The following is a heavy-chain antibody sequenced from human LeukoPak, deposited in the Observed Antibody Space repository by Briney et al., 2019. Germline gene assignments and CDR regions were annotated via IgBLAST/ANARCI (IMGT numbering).Heavy chain of an antibody. V-gene: IGHV3-9*01. J-gene: IGHJ4*02. CDR1: GFTFDDYA. Sequence: GRSLRPSCAASGFTFDDYAMHWVRQAPGKGLEWVSGITWNSGSIGFADSVKGRFTISRDNAKNSLYLQMNSLRAEDTALYYCAKDRGVITAADSFDYWGQGTLVTVSS. CDR2: ITWNSGSI. D-gene: IGHD3-16*01. CDR3: AKDRGVITAADSFDY.